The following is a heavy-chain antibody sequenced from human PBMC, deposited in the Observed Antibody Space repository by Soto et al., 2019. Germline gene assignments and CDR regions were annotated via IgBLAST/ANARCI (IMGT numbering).Heavy chain of an antibody. Sequence: NPGGSLRLSCAASGFTFSNAWMSWVRQAPGKGLEWVGRIKSKTDGGTTDYAAPVKGRFTISRDDSKNTLYLQMNSLKTEDTAVYYCTXDPERFLEWLLYGWFDPWGQGTLVTVSS. D-gene: IGHD3-3*01. J-gene: IGHJ5*02. CDR3: TXDPERFLEWLLYGWFDP. CDR1: GFTFSNAW. V-gene: IGHV3-15*01. CDR2: IKSKTDGGTT.